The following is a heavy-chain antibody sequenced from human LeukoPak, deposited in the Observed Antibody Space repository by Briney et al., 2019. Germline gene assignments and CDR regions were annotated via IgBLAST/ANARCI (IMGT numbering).Heavy chain of an antibody. D-gene: IGHD3-3*01. CDR1: GFTFSSYG. CDR2: IWYDGSNK. Sequence: GGSLRLSCAASGFTFSSYGMHWVRQAPGKGLEWVAVIWYDGSNKYYADSVKGRFTISRDNSKNTLYLQMNSLRAEDTAVYYCAKEIRFLEWLPNFDYWGQGTLVTVSS. J-gene: IGHJ4*02. V-gene: IGHV3-30*02. CDR3: AKEIRFLEWLPNFDY.